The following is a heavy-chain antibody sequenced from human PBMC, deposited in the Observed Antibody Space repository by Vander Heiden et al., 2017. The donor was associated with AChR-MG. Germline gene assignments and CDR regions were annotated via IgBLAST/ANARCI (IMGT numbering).Heavy chain of an antibody. CDR2: IYHSGST. D-gene: IGHD3-10*01. V-gene: IGHV4-30-2*01. CDR1: GGSISSGGYS. CDR3: ARGAGEPMVRGGYTFDY. J-gene: IGHJ4*02. Sequence: QLQLQESGPGLVKPSQTLSLTCAVSGGSISSGGYSWSWIRQPPGKGLEWIGYIYHSGSTYYNPSLKSRVTISVDRSKNQFSLKLSSVTAADTAVYYCARGAGEPMVRGGYTFDYWGQGTLVTVSS.